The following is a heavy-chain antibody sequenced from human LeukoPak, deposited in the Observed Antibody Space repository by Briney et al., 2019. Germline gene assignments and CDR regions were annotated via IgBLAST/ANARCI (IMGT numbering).Heavy chain of an antibody. V-gene: IGHV3-9*02. CDR1: GFTSDDYA. CDR3: ATLAT. J-gene: IGHJ5*02. Sequence: PGRSLRLSCAASGFTSDDYAMHWVRHAPGKGLEWVSGISWNSGSIGYADSVKGRFTISRDNAKNSLYLQMNSLRAEDTALYYCATLATWGQGTLVTVSS. CDR2: ISWNSGSI. D-gene: IGHD1-1*01.